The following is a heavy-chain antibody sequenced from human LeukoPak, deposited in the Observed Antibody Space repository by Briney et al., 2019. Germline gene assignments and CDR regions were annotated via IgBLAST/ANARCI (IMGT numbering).Heavy chain of an antibody. CDR3: AKDTWIVVAATSVLDY. CDR1: GFTFGDYS. Sequence: GGSLRLSCTASGFTFGDYSMSWVRQAPGKGLEWVANIKEDGSEKYYVDSVKGRFTISRDNAKNSVYLQMSSLRAEDTAVYYCAKDTWIVVAATSVLDYWGQGTLVTVSS. J-gene: IGHJ4*02. V-gene: IGHV3-7*01. CDR2: IKEDGSEK. D-gene: IGHD2-15*01.